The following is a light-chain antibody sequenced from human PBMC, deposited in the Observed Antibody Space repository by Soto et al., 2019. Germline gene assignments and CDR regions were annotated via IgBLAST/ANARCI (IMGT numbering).Light chain of an antibody. CDR3: QQSYSTSV. J-gene: IGKJ5*01. Sequence: DIQMSQSPSSVSASVGDRVTITCRASQGIGSWLVWYQQKPGKAPKLLIYAASTLQSEVPSRFSGSGSGTDFTLTISSLQPEDFATYYCQQSYSTSVFGQGTRLEI. CDR2: AAS. CDR1: QGIGSW. V-gene: IGKV1-12*01.